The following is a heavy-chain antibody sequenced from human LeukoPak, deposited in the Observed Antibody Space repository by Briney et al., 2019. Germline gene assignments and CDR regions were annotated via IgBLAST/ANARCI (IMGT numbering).Heavy chain of an antibody. CDR2: ISGSGGTT. Sequence: RTGGSLRLSCAASGFTFSSYGMNWVRQAPGKGLEWVSGISGSGGTTYYADSVKGRFTISRGNSKNSLSLQVSSLRAEDTAVYYCAKDTIIGDGYWEFDFWGQGTPVTVSS. D-gene: IGHD5-24*01. V-gene: IGHV3-23*01. CDR1: GFTFSSYG. CDR3: AKDTIIGDGYWEFDF. J-gene: IGHJ4*02.